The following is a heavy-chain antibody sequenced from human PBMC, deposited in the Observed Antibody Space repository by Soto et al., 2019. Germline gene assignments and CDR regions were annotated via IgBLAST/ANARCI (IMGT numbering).Heavy chain of an antibody. D-gene: IGHD3-22*01. V-gene: IGHV4-59*01. CDR3: ARALTYYYDSSGYYWFDP. Sequence: SETLSLTCIVSGGSTTSYHWSWIRQFPGKXLEWIAYTSYTGNTNYNPSLQSRVTISMDTSKNQLSLKLTSMTEADTAVYYCARALTYYYDSSGYYWFDPWGQGTLVTVSS. CDR1: GGSTTSYH. CDR2: TSYTGNT. J-gene: IGHJ5*02.